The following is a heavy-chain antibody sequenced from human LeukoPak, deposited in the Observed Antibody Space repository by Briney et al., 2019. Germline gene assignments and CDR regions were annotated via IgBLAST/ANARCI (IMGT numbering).Heavy chain of an antibody. V-gene: IGHV3-48*01. CDR1: GFTFSTYS. CDR3: ARGGRHYNEASDI. D-gene: IGHD1-26*01. Sequence: GGSLRLSCAASGFTFSTYSMNWVRQAPGKGLEWVSYISRSSTTIYYVDSVKGRFAISRDNAKNSLYLQINRLRAEDTAVYYCARGGRHYNEASDIWGQGTRVTVSS. J-gene: IGHJ3*02. CDR2: ISRSSTTI.